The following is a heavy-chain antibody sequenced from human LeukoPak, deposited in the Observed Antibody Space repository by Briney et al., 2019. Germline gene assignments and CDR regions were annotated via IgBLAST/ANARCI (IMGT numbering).Heavy chain of an antibody. CDR1: GGSISSSSYY. D-gene: IGHD3-9*01. CDR2: IYYSGST. Sequence: PSETLSLTCTVSGGSISSSSYYWGWIRQPPGKGLEWIGSIYYSGSTYYNPSLKSRVTISVDTSKNQFSLKLSSVTAADTAVYYCARHPVNCDILTGYQPGKGYFDYWGQGTLVTVSS. J-gene: IGHJ4*02. V-gene: IGHV4-39*01. CDR3: ARHPVNCDILTGYQPGKGYFDY.